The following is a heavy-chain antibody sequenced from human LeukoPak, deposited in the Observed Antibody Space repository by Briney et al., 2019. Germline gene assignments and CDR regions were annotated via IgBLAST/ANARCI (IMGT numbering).Heavy chain of an antibody. CDR1: GITFGRHG. Sequence: GGSLRLSCAASGITFGRHGMHWVRQAPGKWREGVALISYDGGNKNYADSVKGRFTISRDNSRNTLYLQMHSLRSEDTAIYYCETTSGYYESDATTDYWGQGTLVTVSS. J-gene: IGHJ4*02. V-gene: IGHV3-30*03. D-gene: IGHD3-22*01. CDR2: ISYDGGNK. CDR3: ETTSGYYESDATTDY.